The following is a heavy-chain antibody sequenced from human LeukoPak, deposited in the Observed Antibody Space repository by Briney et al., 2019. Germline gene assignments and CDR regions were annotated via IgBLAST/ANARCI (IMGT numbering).Heavy chain of an antibody. V-gene: IGHV3-23*01. Sequence: GGSLRLSCAASGFTFDSYAISWVRQAPGKGLEWVSSISGSDGNTYYADSVKGRFTISRYNSRNLLFLQMNSLRAGDTAVYYCARGLWLSLNYFDYWGQGTLVTVSS. CDR1: GFTFDSYA. CDR3: ARGLWLSLNYFDY. CDR2: ISGSDGNT. J-gene: IGHJ4*02. D-gene: IGHD3-16*01.